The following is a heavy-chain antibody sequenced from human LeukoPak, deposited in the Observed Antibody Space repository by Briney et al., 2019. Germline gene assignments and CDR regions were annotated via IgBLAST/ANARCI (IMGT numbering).Heavy chain of an antibody. CDR2: INPNSGGT. Sequence: ASVKVSCKASGYTFTGYYMHWVRQAPGQGLEWMGWINPNSGGTNYAQKFQGRVTMTRDTSISTAYMALSRLRSDDTAVYYCARGTVGYCSGGSCYWFDPWGQGTLVTVSS. CDR3: ARGTVGYCSGGSCYWFDP. V-gene: IGHV1-2*02. CDR1: GYTFTGYY. J-gene: IGHJ5*02. D-gene: IGHD2-15*01.